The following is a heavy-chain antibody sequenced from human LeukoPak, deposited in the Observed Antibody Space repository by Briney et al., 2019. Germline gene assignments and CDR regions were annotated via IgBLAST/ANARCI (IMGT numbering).Heavy chain of an antibody. Sequence: SETLSLTCAVYGGSFSGYYWSWIRQPPGKGLEWIGEINRSGSTNYNPSLKSRVTISVDTSKNQFSLKLSSVTAADTAVYYCARRRGARAGNHYYYYGMDVWGQGTTVTVSS. V-gene: IGHV4-34*01. CDR2: INRSGST. CDR3: ARRRGARAGNHYYYYGMDV. D-gene: IGHD4-23*01. J-gene: IGHJ6*02. CDR1: GGSFSGYY.